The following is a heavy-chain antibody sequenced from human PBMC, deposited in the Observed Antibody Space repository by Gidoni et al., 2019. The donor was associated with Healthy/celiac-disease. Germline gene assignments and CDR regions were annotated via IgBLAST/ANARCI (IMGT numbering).Heavy chain of an antibody. CDR1: GFTFSSSE. CDR3: ARDYYGSAYYYYYGMDV. D-gene: IGHD3-10*01. CDR2: ISSSGSNI. Sequence: EVQLVESGGGLVQPGGSLRLSCAAAGFTFSSSEMNWVRQAPGKGLEWVSYISSSGSNIYYADSVKGRFTISRDNAKNSRYLQMNSLRAEDTAVYYCARDYYGSAYYYYYGMDVWGQGTTVTVSS. V-gene: IGHV3-48*03. J-gene: IGHJ6*02.